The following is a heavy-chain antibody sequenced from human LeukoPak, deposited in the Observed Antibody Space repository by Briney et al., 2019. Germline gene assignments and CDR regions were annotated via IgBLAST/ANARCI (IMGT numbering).Heavy chain of an antibody. D-gene: IGHD6-13*01. V-gene: IGHV1-18*04. CDR1: GYTFTSYG. J-gene: IGHJ4*02. CDR3: ARGMYSSSWYQANFVGY. CDR2: ISAYNGNT. Sequence: ASVNVSCMASGYTFTSYGISWVRQAPGQGLEWMGWISAYNGNTNYAQKLQGRVSMTTDTSTSTAYMELRSLRSDDTAVYYCARGMYSSSWYQANFVGYWGQGTLVTVSS.